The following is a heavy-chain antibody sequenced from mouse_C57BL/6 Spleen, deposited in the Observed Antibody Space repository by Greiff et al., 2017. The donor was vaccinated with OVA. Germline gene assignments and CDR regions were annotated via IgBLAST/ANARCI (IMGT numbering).Heavy chain of an antibody. CDR3: ARSAYGNSWFAH. V-gene: IGHV1-26*01. CDR2: INPNNGGT. Sequence: VQLQQSGPELVKPGASVKISCKASGYTFTDYYMNWVKQSHGKSLEWIGDINPNNGGTSYNQKFKGKATLTVDKSSSTAYMELRSLTSEDSAVYYCARSAYGNSWFAHWGQGTLVTVSA. CDR1: GYTFTDYY. J-gene: IGHJ3*01. D-gene: IGHD2-1*01.